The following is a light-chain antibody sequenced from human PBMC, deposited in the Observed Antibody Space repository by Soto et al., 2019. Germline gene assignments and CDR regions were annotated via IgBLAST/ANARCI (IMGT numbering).Light chain of an antibody. V-gene: IGKV3-11*01. CDR1: QSVSRY. Sequence: EIGLTQSPATLSLSPGDRATLSCRASQSVSRYLAWYQQKPSQAPRLLIHDTSTRATGVRDTFSGSGSGTEFTLTISSLEPEDSAMYYCQQRFSWPPTFGGGTHVEIK. CDR2: DTS. J-gene: IGKJ4*01. CDR3: QQRFSWPPT.